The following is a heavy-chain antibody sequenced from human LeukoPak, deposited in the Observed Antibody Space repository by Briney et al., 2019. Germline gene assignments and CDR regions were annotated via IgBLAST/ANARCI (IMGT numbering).Heavy chain of an antibody. CDR1: GGSISSSSYY. Sequence: SETLSLTCTVSGGSISSSSYYWGWIRQPPGKGLEWIGSIYYSGSTYYNPSLKSRVTISVDTSKNQFSLKLSSVTAADTAVYYCAKRIAALTFDYWGQGTLVTVSS. V-gene: IGHV4-39*01. CDR2: IYYSGST. CDR3: AKRIAALTFDY. D-gene: IGHD6-6*01. J-gene: IGHJ4*02.